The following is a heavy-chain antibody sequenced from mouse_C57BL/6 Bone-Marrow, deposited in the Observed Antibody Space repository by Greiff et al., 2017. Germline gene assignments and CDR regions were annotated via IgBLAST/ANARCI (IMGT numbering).Heavy chain of an antibody. CDR3: ARGDYCSSYWYFDV. CDR1: GYTFTDYY. V-gene: IGHV1-76*01. D-gene: IGHD1-1*01. CDR2: IYPGSGNT. Sequence: VQLQQSGAELVRPGASVKLSCKASGYTFTDYYINWVKQRPGQGLEWIARIYPGSGNTYYNEKFKGKATLTADKSSSTAYMQLSSLTSEDSAVYLDARGDYCSSYWYFDVWGTGTTVTVSS. J-gene: IGHJ1*03.